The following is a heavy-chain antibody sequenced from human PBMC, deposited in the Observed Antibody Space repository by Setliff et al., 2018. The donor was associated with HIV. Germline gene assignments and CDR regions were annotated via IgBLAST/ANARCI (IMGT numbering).Heavy chain of an antibody. CDR2: ISSSDNNK. CDR1: GFTFSNFD. CDR3: ARDSELVALAATADYYYFMDV. D-gene: IGHD2-15*01. J-gene: IGHJ6*03. V-gene: IGHV3-48*03. Sequence: PGGSLRLSCAASGFTFSNFDMNWVRQAPGKGLQWVSYISSSDNNKYYADSVKGRFTISRDNSKNTLNLQMNSLRAEDTAVYYCARDSELVALAATADYYYFMDVWGKGTTVTVSS.